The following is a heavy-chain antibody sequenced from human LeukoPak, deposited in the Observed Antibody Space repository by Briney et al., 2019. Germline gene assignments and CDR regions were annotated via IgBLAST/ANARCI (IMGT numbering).Heavy chain of an antibody. J-gene: IGHJ6*03. CDR3: ARVRPYYYYYYYMDV. V-gene: IGHV3-7*04. Sequence: GGSLTLSCAASGFTFSSYWMSWVRQAPGKGLEWVANIKQDGSEKYYVDSVKGRFTISRDNAKNSLYLQMNSLRAEDTAVYYCARVRPYYYYYYYMDVWGKGTTVTISS. CDR1: GFTFSSYW. CDR2: IKQDGSEK. D-gene: IGHD6-6*01.